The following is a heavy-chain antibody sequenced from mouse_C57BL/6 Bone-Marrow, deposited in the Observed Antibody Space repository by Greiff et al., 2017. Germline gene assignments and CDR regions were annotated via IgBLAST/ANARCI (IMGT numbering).Heavy chain of an antibody. CDR1: GYTFTSYW. CDR2: IDPSDSYT. V-gene: IGHV1-69*01. Sequence: QVQLQQSGAELVMPGASVKLSCKASGYTFTSYWMHWVKQRPGQGLEWIGEIDPSDSYTNYNQKFKGKSTLTVDKSSSTAYMQLSSLTSEDSAVYYCARLGSPYFDYWGQGTTLTVSS. D-gene: IGHD6-1*01. CDR3: ARLGSPYFDY. J-gene: IGHJ2*01.